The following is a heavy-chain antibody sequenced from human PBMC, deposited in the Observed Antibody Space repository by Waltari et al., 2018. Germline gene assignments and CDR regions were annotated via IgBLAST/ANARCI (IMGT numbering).Heavy chain of an antibody. D-gene: IGHD2-2*01. CDR2: FDPEDGET. CDR3: ATRLVPAASSYYWYFDL. J-gene: IGHJ2*01. Sequence: QVQLVQSGAEVKKPGASVKVSCKVSGYTLTELSMHWVRQAPGKGLEGMGGFDPEDGETSYAQKCHGRVTMTEDTSTDTAYMELSSLRSEDTAVYYCATRLVPAASSYYWYFDLWGRGTLVTVSS. V-gene: IGHV1-24*01. CDR1: GYTLTELS.